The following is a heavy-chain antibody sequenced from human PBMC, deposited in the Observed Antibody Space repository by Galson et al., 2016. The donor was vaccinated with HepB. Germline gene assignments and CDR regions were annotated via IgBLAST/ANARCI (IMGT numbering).Heavy chain of an antibody. CDR1: GGSISGYY. Sequence: SETLSLTCSVSGGSISGYYWNWIRQPAGKGLEWIGRIYTSGSTNYNPSLKSRVTMSVDTSKNQFSLKMRSVTAADTAVYYCARDRNAVHSTWGQGTLVTVSS. J-gene: IGHJ4*02. V-gene: IGHV4-4*07. CDR3: ARDRNAVHST. D-gene: IGHD6-13*01. CDR2: IYTSGST.